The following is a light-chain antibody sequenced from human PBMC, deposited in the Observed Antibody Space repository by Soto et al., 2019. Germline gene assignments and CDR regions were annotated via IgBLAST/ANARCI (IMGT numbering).Light chain of an antibody. V-gene: IGKV3-11*01. CDR3: QQRTNWPPIFT. CDR2: DAS. Sequence: EIVLTQSPATLSLSPGERATLSCRASQSVSKYLAWYQQKPGQAPRLLIYDASNRATGIPARFSGSGSGTDFTLTISSLEPEDFALYYCQQRTNWPPIFTFGPGTKVEIK. CDR1: QSVSKY. J-gene: IGKJ3*01.